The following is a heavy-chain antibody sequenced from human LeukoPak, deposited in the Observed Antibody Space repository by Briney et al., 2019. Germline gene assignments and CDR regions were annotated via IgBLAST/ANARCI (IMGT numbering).Heavy chain of an antibody. Sequence: SETLSLTCTVSGGSISSFYWSWIRQPPGKGLEWIGFISYSGSTNYNPSLRGRVTISVDTSKNQFSLNLSSVTGADTAVYYCARGGPGSGYLDYWGQGTLVTVSS. CDR2: ISYSGST. CDR1: GGSISSFY. D-gene: IGHD3-22*01. V-gene: IGHV4-59*13. J-gene: IGHJ4*02. CDR3: ARGGPGSGYLDY.